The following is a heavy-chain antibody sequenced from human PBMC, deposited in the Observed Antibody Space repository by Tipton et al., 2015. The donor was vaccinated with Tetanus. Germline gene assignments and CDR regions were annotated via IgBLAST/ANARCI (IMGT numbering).Heavy chain of an antibody. CDR2: IYYSGSA. Sequence: TLSLTCSVSGGSMSSHYWSWIRQHPGKGLEWIGYIYYSGSAYYNPSLKSRVTISIDTSKNQFSLKLSSVTAADTAVYYCGRVPVDDGAKGGNIDYWGQGTLVTVSS. V-gene: IGHV4-31*03. CDR3: GRVPVDDGAKGGNIDY. D-gene: IGHD4-23*01. CDR1: GGSMSSHY. J-gene: IGHJ4*02.